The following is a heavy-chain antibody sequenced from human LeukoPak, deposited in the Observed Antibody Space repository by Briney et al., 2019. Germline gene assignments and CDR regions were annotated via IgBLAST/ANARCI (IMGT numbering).Heavy chain of an antibody. J-gene: IGHJ4*02. D-gene: IGHD3-9*01. V-gene: IGHV4-39*07. Sequence: PSQTLSLTCTVSGGSISSGGYYWSWIRQPPGKGLEWIGSIYHSGSTYYNPSLKSRVTISVDTSKNQFSLKLSSVTAADTAVYYCARGLHYDILGGNFDYWGQGTLVTVSS. CDR1: GGSISSGGYY. CDR3: ARGLHYDILGGNFDY. CDR2: IYHSGST.